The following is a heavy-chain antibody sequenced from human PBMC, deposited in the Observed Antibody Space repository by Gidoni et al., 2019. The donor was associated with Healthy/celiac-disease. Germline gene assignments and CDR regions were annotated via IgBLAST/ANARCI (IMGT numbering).Heavy chain of an antibody. CDR3: ARSRDIMITFGGVIAPYYFDY. CDR1: GFTFSSYS. Sequence: EVQLVESGGGLVKPGGSLRLSCADSGFTFSSYSMNWGRQAPGKGLESVSSISSSSSYIYYADSVKGRFTISRDNAKNSLYLQMNSLRAEDTAVYYCARSRDIMITFGGVIAPYYFDYWGQGTLVTVSS. V-gene: IGHV3-21*01. D-gene: IGHD3-16*02. J-gene: IGHJ4*02. CDR2: ISSSSSYI.